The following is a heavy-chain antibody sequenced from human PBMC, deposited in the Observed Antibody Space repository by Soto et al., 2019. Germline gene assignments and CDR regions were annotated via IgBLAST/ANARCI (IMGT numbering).Heavy chain of an antibody. D-gene: IGHD5-12*01. CDR2: IYRSGTT. CDR1: GGSISSSNW. Sequence: QVQLQESGPGLVKPSGTLSLTCAVSGGSISSSNWWSWVRQPPGKGLEWIAEIYRSGTTNYNPSLKXXVXIXXDKSKNQFSLKLSSVTAADTAVYYCASLSGYFLDYWGHGTLVTVSS. J-gene: IGHJ4*01. V-gene: IGHV4-4*02. CDR3: ASLSGYFLDY.